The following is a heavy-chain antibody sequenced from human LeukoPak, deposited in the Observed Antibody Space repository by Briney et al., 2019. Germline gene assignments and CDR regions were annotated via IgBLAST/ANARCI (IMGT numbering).Heavy chain of an antibody. CDR1: GGSFSGYY. V-gene: IGHV4-34*01. Sequence: SETLSLTCAVYGGSFSGYYWSWIRQPPGKGLEWIGEINHSGSTNYNPSLKSRVTISVDTSKNQFSLKLSSVTAADTAVYYCVRGRVYWGQGTLVTVSS. J-gene: IGHJ4*02. CDR2: INHSGST. CDR3: VRGRVY.